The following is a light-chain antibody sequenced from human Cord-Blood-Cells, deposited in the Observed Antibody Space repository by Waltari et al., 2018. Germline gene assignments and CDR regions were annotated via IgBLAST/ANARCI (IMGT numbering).Light chain of an antibody. CDR1: SSDVGGYNY. V-gene: IGLV2-8*01. Sequence: QSALTQPPSASGSPGQSVTISCTGTSSDVGGYNYVSWYQQHPGKAPKLMIYEVSKRPAVFPERFAGSKHGNTASLTGSGLQAEDEADYYCSSYAGSNNVFGTGTKVTVL. J-gene: IGLJ1*01. CDR2: EVS. CDR3: SSYAGSNNV.